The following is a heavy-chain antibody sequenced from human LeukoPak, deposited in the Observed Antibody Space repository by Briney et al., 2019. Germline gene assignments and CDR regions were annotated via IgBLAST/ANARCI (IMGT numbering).Heavy chain of an antibody. CDR3: ARESYFYDSSGNYPRLDY. V-gene: IGHV3-7*01. CDR2: IKQDGSEK. CDR1: GFTFSRSW. D-gene: IGHD3-22*01. J-gene: IGHJ4*02. Sequence: GGSLRLSCAASGFTFSRSWMNWVRQAPGKGLEWVANIKQDGSEKYYVDSVKGRFTISRDSAKNSLYLQMNSLRAEDTAVYYCARESYFYDSSGNYPRLDYWGQGTLVTVSS.